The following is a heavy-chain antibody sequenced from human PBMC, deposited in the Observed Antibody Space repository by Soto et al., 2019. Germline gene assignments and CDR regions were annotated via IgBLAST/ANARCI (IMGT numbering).Heavy chain of an antibody. J-gene: IGHJ4*02. Sequence: PGGSLRLSCAASGFTFSSYAMSWVRQAPGKGLEWVSAISGSGGSTYYADSVKGRFTISRDNSKNTLYLQMNSLRAEDTAVYYCAKVYSPFTMVRGVIITTYFDYWGQGTLVTVSS. CDR1: GFTFSSYA. CDR2: ISGSGGST. CDR3: AKVYSPFTMVRGVIITTYFDY. D-gene: IGHD3-10*01. V-gene: IGHV3-23*01.